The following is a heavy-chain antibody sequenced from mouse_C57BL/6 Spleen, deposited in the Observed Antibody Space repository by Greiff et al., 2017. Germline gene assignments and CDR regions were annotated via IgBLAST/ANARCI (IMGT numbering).Heavy chain of an antibody. V-gene: IGHV5-17*01. CDR2: ISSGSSTI. D-gene: IGHD1-1*01. Sequence: EVQVVESGGGLVKPGGSLKLSCAASGFTFSDYGMHWVRQAPETGLEWVAYISSGSSTIYYADTVKGRFTISRDNAKNTLFLQMTSLRSEDTAMFYCARDYGSYFDYWGQGTTLTVSA. CDR1: GFTFSDYG. CDR3: ARDYGSYFDY. J-gene: IGHJ2*01.